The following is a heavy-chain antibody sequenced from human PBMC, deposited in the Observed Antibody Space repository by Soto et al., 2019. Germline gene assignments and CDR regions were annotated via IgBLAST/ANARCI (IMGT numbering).Heavy chain of an antibody. CDR3: AREWHQMGWHYYFDY. J-gene: IGHJ4*02. CDR2: IIPIFGTA. Sequence: QVQLVQSGAEVKKPGSSVKVSCKASGGTFSSYAISWVRQAPGQGLEWMGGIIPIFGTANYAQKFQGRVTITADESTSTAYRELSSLRSEDTAVYYCAREWHQMGWHYYFDYWGQGTLVTVSS. CDR1: GGTFSSYA. V-gene: IGHV1-69*12. D-gene: IGHD2-15*01.